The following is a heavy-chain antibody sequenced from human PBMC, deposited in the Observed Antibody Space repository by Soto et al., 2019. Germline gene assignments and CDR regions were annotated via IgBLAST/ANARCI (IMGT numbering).Heavy chain of an antibody. CDR1: GGSISSSSYY. J-gene: IGHJ5*02. V-gene: IGHV4-39*01. CDR3: ARHQLFGVVIDEDNWFDP. D-gene: IGHD3-3*01. Sequence: SETLSLTCTVSGGSISSSSYYWGWIRQPPGKGLEWIGSIYYSGSTYYNPSLKSRVTISVDTSKNQFSLKLSSVTAADTAVYYCARHQLFGVVIDEDNWFDPWGQGTLVTVSS. CDR2: IYYSGST.